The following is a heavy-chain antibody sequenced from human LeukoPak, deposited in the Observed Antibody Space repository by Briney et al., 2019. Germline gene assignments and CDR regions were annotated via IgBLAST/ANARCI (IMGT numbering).Heavy chain of an antibody. CDR1: GGSISSSSSY. J-gene: IGHJ4*02. D-gene: IGHD3-10*01. V-gene: IGHV4-39*07. Sequence: SETLSLTCTVSGGSISSSSSYWGWIRQPPGKGLEWIGSIYYSGTTYYSPSLKSRLTISLDTSKNQFSLKLSSVTAADTAVYYCARVVGPNDYWGQGTLVTVSS. CDR3: ARVVGPNDY. CDR2: IYYSGTT.